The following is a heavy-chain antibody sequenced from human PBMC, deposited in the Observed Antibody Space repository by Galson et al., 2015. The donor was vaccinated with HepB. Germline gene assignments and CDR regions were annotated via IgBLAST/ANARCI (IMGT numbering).Heavy chain of an antibody. CDR3: ARDRSICCYTGHDY. J-gene: IGHJ4*02. CDR2: ISYDGSEK. Sequence: SLRLSCAASGFTFRSHAMHWVRQAPGKGLEWVAVISYDGSEKYYADSVKGRFTISRDSSTNTLCLQMNSLRVEDTAVYYCARDRSICCYTGHDYWGQGTLVTVSS. D-gene: IGHD2-2*02. CDR1: GFTFRSHA. V-gene: IGHV3-30*04.